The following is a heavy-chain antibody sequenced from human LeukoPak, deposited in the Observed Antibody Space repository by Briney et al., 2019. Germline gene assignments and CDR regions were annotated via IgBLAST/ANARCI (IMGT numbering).Heavy chain of an antibody. CDR1: GFTFSSYS. D-gene: IGHD5-18*01. CDR2: ISSRSSTI. V-gene: IGHV3-48*02. CDR3: ARDPGYSYGYVLDY. J-gene: IGHJ4*02. Sequence: GGSLRLSCAASGFTFSSYSMNWVRQAPGKGLEWVSYISSRSSTIYYADSVKGRFTISRDNAKNSLYLQMNSLRDEDTAEYYCARDPGYSYGYVLDYWGQGTLVTVSS.